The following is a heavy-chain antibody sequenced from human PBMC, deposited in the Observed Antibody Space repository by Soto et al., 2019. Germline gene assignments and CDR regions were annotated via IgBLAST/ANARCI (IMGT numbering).Heavy chain of an antibody. CDR3: AREWYSSSSGPYYYYGMDV. D-gene: IGHD6-6*01. CDR1: GYTFTGYY. J-gene: IGHJ6*02. CDR2: INPNSGGT. V-gene: IGHV1-2*02. Sequence: GASVKVSCKASGYTFTGYYMHWVRQAPGQGLEWMGWINPNSGGTNYAQKFQGRVTMTRDTSISTAYMELSRLRSDDTAVYYCAREWYSSSSGPYYYYGMDVWRQGTTVTVSS.